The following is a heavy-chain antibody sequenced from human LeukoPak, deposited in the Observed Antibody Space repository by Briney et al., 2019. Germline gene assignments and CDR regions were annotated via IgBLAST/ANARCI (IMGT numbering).Heavy chain of an antibody. Sequence: GESLQISCQGSGYSFTSYWTGWVRQMPGKGLEWMGIIYPADSDTRYSPSFQGQVTISADKSISTAYLQWSSLKASDTAIYYCARHSDGYNYPGYWGQGALVTVSS. V-gene: IGHV5-51*01. D-gene: IGHD5-24*01. CDR2: IYPADSDT. CDR1: GYSFTSYW. CDR3: ARHSDGYNYPGY. J-gene: IGHJ4*02.